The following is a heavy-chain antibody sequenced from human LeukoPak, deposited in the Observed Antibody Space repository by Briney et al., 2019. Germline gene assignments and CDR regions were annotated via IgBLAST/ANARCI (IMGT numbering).Heavy chain of an antibody. V-gene: IGHV4-59*08. CDR3: ARHPYSGYDSVWFDP. CDR2: IYYSGST. J-gene: IGHJ5*02. Sequence: SETLSLTCTVSGGPISDFYWSWVRQPPGKGLEWIGYIYYSGSTNYNPSLKSRVTISVDTSKNQFSLKLSSVTAADTAVYYCARHPYSGYDSVWFDPWGQGTLVTVSS. CDR1: GGPISDFY. D-gene: IGHD5-12*01.